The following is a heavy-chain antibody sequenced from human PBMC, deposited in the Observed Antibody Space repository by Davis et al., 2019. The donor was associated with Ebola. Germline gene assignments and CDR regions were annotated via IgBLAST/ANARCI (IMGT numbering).Heavy chain of an antibody. Sequence: ASVKVSCKASGYTFTGYYMHWVRQAPGQGLEWMGWISAYNGNTNYAQKLQGRVTMTTDTSTSTAYMEPRSLRSDDTAVYYCARAITMIVVEHWFDPWGQGTLVTVSS. D-gene: IGHD3-22*01. CDR1: GYTFTGYY. CDR2: ISAYNGNT. CDR3: ARAITMIVVEHWFDP. J-gene: IGHJ5*02. V-gene: IGHV1-18*04.